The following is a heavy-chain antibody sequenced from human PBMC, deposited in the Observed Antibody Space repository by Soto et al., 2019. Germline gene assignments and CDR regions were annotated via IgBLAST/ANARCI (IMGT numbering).Heavy chain of an antibody. CDR1: GFKFSAYA. CDR2: ISTSGNTT. J-gene: IGHJ4*02. D-gene: IGHD3-3*01. V-gene: IGHV3-23*01. CDR3: AKSPQRVFAYFDI. Sequence: QLLESGGALIQPGGSLRVSCVASGFKFSAYAMTWLRQSPGQWLQWVSSISTSGNTTFYADSVKGRFTISRDNSRNTLYLQMRSLRAEDTARYFCAKSPQRVFAYFDIWGQGSLVTVSS.